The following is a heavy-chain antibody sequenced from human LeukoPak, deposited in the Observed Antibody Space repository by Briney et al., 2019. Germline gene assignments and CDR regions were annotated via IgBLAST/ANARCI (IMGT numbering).Heavy chain of an antibody. V-gene: IGHV4-39*01. J-gene: IGHJ1*01. D-gene: IGHD4-17*01. CDR2: IYYSGST. CDR3: ARLVPTNYGDYAEYFQH. Sequence: PSETLSLTCTVSGGSISSSSYYWGWIRQPPGKGLEWIGSIYYSGSTYYNPSLKSRVTISVDTSKNQFSLKLSSVTAAGTAVYYCARLVPTNYGDYAEYFQHWGQGTLVTVSS. CDR1: GGSISSSSYY.